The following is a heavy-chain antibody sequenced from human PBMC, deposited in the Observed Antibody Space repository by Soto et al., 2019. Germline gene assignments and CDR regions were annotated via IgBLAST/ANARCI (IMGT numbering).Heavy chain of an antibody. CDR1: GGFISSFC. V-gene: IGHV4-59*01. D-gene: IGHD2-21*02. J-gene: IGHJ4*02. CDR2: ICYSGTT. Sequence: SETLSLTCTVSGGFISSFCWNWIRQSPGKGLEWIGYICYSGTTNYNPSLKSRVTISVDTSKKQFSLQLSSVTAADTAVYYCAREPRQGDRIYYFDYWGQGTLVTVSS. CDR3: AREPRQGDRIYYFDY.